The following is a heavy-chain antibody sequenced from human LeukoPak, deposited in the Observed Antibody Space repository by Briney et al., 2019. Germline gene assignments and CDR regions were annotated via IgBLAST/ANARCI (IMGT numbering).Heavy chain of an antibody. Sequence: GGSLRLSCAASGFTFSSYSMNWVRQAPGKGLEWVSSISSRSSYIYYADSVKGRFTISRDNAKNSLYLQMNSLRAEDTAVYYCARGSSTHREYYFDYWGQGTLVTVSS. V-gene: IGHV3-21*01. CDR1: GFTFSSYS. J-gene: IGHJ4*02. D-gene: IGHD2-2*01. CDR2: ISSRSSYI. CDR3: ARGSSTHREYYFDY.